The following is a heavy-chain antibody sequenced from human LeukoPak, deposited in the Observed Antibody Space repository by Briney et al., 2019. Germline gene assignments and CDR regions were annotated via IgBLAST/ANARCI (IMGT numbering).Heavy chain of an antibody. CDR3: ARDGPGYSFDY. Sequence: PGGSLRLSCAASGFTFSGYEMHWVRQAPGKGLEWVSCISTSGNTIYYADSVKGRSTFSRDNARNSLFLQMNSLRVGDTAIYYCARDGPGYSFDYWGQGTLVSVSS. D-gene: IGHD5-18*01. CDR1: GFTFSGYE. CDR2: ISTSGNTI. V-gene: IGHV3-48*03. J-gene: IGHJ4*02.